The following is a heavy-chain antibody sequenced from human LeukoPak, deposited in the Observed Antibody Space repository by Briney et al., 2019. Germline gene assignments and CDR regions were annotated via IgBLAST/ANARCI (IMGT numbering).Heavy chain of an antibody. CDR2: ISWRSSDI. J-gene: IGHJ6*03. D-gene: IGHD4-11*01. Sequence: GGSLRLSCAASGFTLSSYMKWVRQAPGKGLEWVSSISWRSSDIEYADSVKGRFTISRDNAKQSLYLQMSSLRAEDTAIYYCARVYSNSWYSGYLYMDVWGKGTTVTVSS. CDR3: ARVYSNSWYSGYLYMDV. CDR1: GFTLSSY. V-gene: IGHV3-21*01.